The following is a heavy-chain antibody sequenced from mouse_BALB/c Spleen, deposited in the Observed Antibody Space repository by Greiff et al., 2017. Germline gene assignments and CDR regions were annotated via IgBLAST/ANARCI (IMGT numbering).Heavy chain of an antibody. V-gene: IGHV14-3*02. CDR2: IDPANGNT. J-gene: IGHJ4*01. Sequence: EVQLQQSGAELVKPGASVKLSCTASGFNIKDTYMHWVKQRPEQGLEWIGRIDPANGNTKYDPKFQGKATITADTSSNTAYLQLSSLTSEDTAVYYCARGGWLLRTAMDYWGQGTSVTVSS. D-gene: IGHD2-3*01. CDR1: GFNIKDTY. CDR3: ARGGWLLRTAMDY.